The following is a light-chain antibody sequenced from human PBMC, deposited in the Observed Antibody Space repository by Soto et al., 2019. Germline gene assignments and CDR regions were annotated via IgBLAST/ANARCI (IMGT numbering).Light chain of an antibody. CDR1: QSAGNF. V-gene: IGKV3D-15*01. J-gene: IGKJ1*01. CDR2: YIS. CDR3: QQYGSSRWT. Sequence: EIVMTQSPATLSVSPGETASLSFRASQSAGNFLAWYQQKPGQAPRLLIYYISTRATGIPARFSGSGSGTEFTLTINSLQSEDSAVYYCQQYGSSRWTFGQGTKVDIK.